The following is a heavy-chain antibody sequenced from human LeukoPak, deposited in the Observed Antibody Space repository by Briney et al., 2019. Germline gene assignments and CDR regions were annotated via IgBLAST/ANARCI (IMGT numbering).Heavy chain of an antibody. CDR3: ARWASSWYLSQSGLDY. CDR1: GYTFTSYY. D-gene: IGHD6-13*01. CDR2: INPSGGST. Sequence: ASVKVSCKASGYTFTSYYMHWVRQAPGQGLEWMGIINPSGGSTSYAQKFQGRVTMTRDTSTSTVYMELGSLRSEDTAVYYCARWASSWYLSQSGLDYWGQGTLVTVSS. J-gene: IGHJ4*02. V-gene: IGHV1-46*01.